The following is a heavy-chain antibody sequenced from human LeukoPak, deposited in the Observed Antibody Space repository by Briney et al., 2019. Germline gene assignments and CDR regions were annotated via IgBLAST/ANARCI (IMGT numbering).Heavy chain of an antibody. J-gene: IGHJ4*02. Sequence: SETLSLTCAGCGGSFSGYYWGWLRQPPGKGLAWIGRVYYSGLTYYNPSLQSRVTISVDTSKSQFFLKLSSVNAEDIAVYYFSMRGSLKYFDYWGQGTLVTVSS. D-gene: IGHD3-10*01. CDR2: VYYSGLT. CDR3: SMRGSLKYFDY. V-gene: IGHV4-34*01. CDR1: GGSFSGYY.